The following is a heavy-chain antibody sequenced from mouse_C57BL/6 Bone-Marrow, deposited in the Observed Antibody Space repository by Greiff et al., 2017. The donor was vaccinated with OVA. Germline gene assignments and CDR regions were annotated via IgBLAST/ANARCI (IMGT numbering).Heavy chain of an antibody. Sequence: EVKLMESGGGLVKPGGSLKLSCAASGFTFSDYGMHWVRQAPEKGLEWVAYISSGGSTIYYADTVKGRFTISRDNAKNTLFLQLTSLRSEDPAMYYCARRLLRLDYWGQGTTLTVSS. V-gene: IGHV5-17*01. CDR1: GFTFSDYG. CDR3: ARRLLRLDY. D-gene: IGHD1-1*01. CDR2: ISSGGSTI. J-gene: IGHJ2*01.